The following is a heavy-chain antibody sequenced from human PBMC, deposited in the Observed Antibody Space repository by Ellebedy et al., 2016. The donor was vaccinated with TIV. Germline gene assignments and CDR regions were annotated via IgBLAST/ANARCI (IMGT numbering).Heavy chain of an antibody. CDR2: ISGSGGST. CDR3: AKDGSGTTVVSYLDY. CDR1: GFTFSSYA. J-gene: IGHJ4*02. V-gene: IGHV3-23*01. Sequence: GESLKISXAASGFTFSSYAMSWVRQAPGKGLEWVSAISGSGGSTYYADSVKGRFTNSRDNSKNTLYLQMNSLRAEDTAVYYCAKDGSGTTVVSYLDYWGQGTLVTVSS. D-gene: IGHD4-23*01.